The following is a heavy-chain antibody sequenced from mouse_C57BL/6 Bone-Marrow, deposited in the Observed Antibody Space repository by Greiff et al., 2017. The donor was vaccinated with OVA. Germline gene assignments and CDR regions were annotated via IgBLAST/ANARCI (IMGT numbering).Heavy chain of an antibody. V-gene: IGHV1-82*01. CDR3: ADGYYRGFAY. J-gene: IGHJ3*01. Sequence: QVQLQQSGPELVKPGASVKISCKASGYAFSSSWMNWVKQRPGKGLEWIGRIYPGDGDTNYNGKFKGKATLTADKSSSTAYMQLSSLTSEDSAVDFCADGYYRGFAYWGQGTLVTVSA. D-gene: IGHD2-3*01. CDR1: GYAFSSSW. CDR2: IYPGDGDT.